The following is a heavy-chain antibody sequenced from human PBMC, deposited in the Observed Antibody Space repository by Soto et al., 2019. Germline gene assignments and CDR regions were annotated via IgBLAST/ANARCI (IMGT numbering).Heavy chain of an antibody. CDR2: INAGNGKT. J-gene: IGHJ6*04. V-gene: IGHV1-3*01. D-gene: IGHD3-16*01. CDR3: GIDSAGPGRGGNYAYGMDV. CDR1: GYTFTNYA. Sequence: ASVKVSCKDSGYTFTNYAMHWVRQAPGQRLEWMGWINAGNGKTKYSQKFQGRVNITRDTSASTAYMEMSSLRTEDTAVYYWGIDSAGPGRGGNYAYGMDVWGKGTTVTVSS.